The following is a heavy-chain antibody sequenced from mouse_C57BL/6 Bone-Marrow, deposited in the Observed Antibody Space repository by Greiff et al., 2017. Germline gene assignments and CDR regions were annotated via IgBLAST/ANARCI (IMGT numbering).Heavy chain of an antibody. J-gene: IGHJ2*01. CDR3: ARQGLYFDY. D-gene: IGHD3-3*01. CDR2: ISSGGSYT. Sequence: EVMLVESGGDLVKPGGSLKLSCAASGFTFSSYGMSWVRQTPDKRLEWVATISSGGSYTYYPDSVKGRFTISRDNAKNTLDLQMSSLKSEDTAMYYCARQGLYFDYWGQGTTLTVSS. CDR1: GFTFSSYG. V-gene: IGHV5-6*01.